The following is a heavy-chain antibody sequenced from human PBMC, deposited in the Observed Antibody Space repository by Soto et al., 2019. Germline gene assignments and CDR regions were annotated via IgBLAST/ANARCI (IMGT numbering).Heavy chain of an antibody. V-gene: IGHV3-64D*06. CDR1: GFTVSSYA. CDR2: INSNGGST. J-gene: IGHJ4*02. CDR3: VKILQYSYGLPH. D-gene: IGHD5-18*01. Sequence: GGSLRLSCSASGFTVSSYAMHWVRQAPGKGLEYVSAINSNGGSTYYADSVKSRFTISRDNSKNTLYLQMSSLRAEDTAVYYCVKILQYSYGLPHWGQGTLVTVSS.